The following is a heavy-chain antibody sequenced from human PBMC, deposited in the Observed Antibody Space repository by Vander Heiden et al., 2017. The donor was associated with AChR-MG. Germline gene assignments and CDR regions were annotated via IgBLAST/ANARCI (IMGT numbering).Heavy chain of an antibody. D-gene: IGHD2-2*01. CDR3: ATGGSTSKTGGYYYYGMDV. CDR2: FDPEDGET. V-gene: IGHV1-24*01. J-gene: IGHJ6*02. CDR1: GYTLTELS. Sequence: QVQLVQSGAEVKKPGASVKVSCKVAGYTLTELSMHWVRQAPGKGLEWMGGFDPEDGETTYAQKFQGRVTMTEDTSTDTAYMELSSLRSEDTAVYYCATGGSTSKTGGYYYYGMDVWGQGTTVTVSS.